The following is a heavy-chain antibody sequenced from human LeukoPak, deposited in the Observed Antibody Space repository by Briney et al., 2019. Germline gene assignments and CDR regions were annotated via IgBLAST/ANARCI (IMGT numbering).Heavy chain of an antibody. V-gene: IGHV3-7*01. D-gene: IGHD3-3*01. CDR1: GFTFSRYW. J-gene: IGHJ5*02. Sequence: PGGSLRLSCAASGFTFSRYWMSWVRQAPGKGLEWVANIKQDGSEKYYVDSVKGRFTISRDNAKNSLYLQMNSLRAEDTAVYYCARELRRRFDPWGQGTLVTVSS. CDR2: IKQDGSEK. CDR3: ARELRRRFDP.